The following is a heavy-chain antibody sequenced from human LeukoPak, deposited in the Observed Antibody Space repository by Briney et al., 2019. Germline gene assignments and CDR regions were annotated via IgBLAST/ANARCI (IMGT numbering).Heavy chain of an antibody. CDR2: INHSGST. CDR1: GGSFSGYY. V-gene: IGHV4-34*01. Sequence: PSETLSLTCAVYGGSFSGYYWSWIRQPPGKGLEWIGEINHSGSTNYNPSLKSRVTISVDTSKNQFSLKLSSVTAADTAVYYCAREVANHYVYWFDPWGQGTLVTVSS. CDR3: AREVANHYVYWFDP. D-gene: IGHD1-14*01. J-gene: IGHJ5*02.